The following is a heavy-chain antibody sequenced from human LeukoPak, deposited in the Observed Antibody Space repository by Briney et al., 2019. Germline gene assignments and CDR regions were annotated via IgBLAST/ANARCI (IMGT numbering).Heavy chain of an antibody. CDR3: ARGRALGTRFDY. CDR2: NNHSGST. Sequence: SETLSLTCAVYGGSFSGYYWSWIRQPPGKGLEWIGENNHSGSTNYNPSLKRRVTISVDTSKNQFSLKLSSVTAADTAVYYCARGRALGTRFDYWGQGTLFTVSS. J-gene: IGHJ4*02. V-gene: IGHV4-34*01. CDR1: GGSFSGYY. D-gene: IGHD1-7*01.